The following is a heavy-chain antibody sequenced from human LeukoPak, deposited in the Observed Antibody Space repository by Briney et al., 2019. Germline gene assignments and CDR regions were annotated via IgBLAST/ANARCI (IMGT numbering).Heavy chain of an antibody. Sequence: ASVKVSCKASGYTFTSYYMHWVRQAPGQGLEWMGIINPNVGSTSYAQKFQGRVTMTRDTSTSTVYMELSSLRSEDTAVYYCARDPSAYDLAASGYYYYYMDVWGKGTTVTVSS. CDR3: ARDPSAYDLAASGYYYYYMDV. V-gene: IGHV1-46*01. J-gene: IGHJ6*03. CDR1: GYTFTSYY. CDR2: INPNVGST. D-gene: IGHD3-3*01.